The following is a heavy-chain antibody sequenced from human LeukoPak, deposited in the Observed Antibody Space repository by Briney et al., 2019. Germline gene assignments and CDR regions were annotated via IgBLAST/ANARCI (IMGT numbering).Heavy chain of an antibody. CDR1: GGSISSSSYY. J-gene: IGHJ4*02. CDR2: IYYSGST. V-gene: IGHV4-39*01. D-gene: IGHD1-26*01. Sequence: SETLSLTCTVSGGSISSSSYYWGWIRQPPGEGLEWIGSIYYSGSTYYNPSLKSRVTISVDTSKNQFSLKLSSVTAADTAVYYCARQTRKVGATDYWGQGTLVTVSS. CDR3: ARQTRKVGATDY.